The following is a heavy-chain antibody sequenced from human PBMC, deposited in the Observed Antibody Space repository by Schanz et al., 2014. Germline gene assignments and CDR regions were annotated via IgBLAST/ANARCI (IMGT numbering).Heavy chain of an antibody. D-gene: IGHD2-15*01. CDR3: AKGMGYCSGGTCYDYYYYGLDV. J-gene: IGHJ6*02. Sequence: VQLVESGGGVVQFGRSLRLSCVASGFTFSSYKMNWVRQAPGKGLEWVSSISHSGGSKYYADSVKGRFTISRDNSDNTLYLQMNSLSADDTAVFYCAKGMGYCSGGTCYDYYYYGLDVWGQGTTVTVSS. CDR2: ISHSGGSK. CDR1: GFTFSSYK. V-gene: IGHV3-23*04.